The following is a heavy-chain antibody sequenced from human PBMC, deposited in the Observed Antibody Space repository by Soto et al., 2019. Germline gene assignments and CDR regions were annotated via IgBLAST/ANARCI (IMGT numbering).Heavy chain of an antibody. V-gene: IGHV3-7*01. CDR3: ARASV. D-gene: IGHD3-3*01. Sequence: PXGCLGLSCAACGFTVSGYWMSWVRQAPGKGLEWVANIKKDGSEKYYVDSVKGRFTISRDNAKNSLYLQMNSLRAADTAVYYCARASVCGQGTLVTVSS. CDR2: IKKDGSEK. CDR1: GFTVSGYW. J-gene: IGHJ4*02.